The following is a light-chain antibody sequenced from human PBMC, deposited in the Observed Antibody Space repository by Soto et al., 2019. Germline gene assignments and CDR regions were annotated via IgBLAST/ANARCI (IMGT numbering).Light chain of an antibody. V-gene: IGKV3-15*01. J-gene: IGKJ4*01. CDR1: ESVSSN. CDR3: QQYNNWPLP. CDR2: GAS. Sequence: EIVMTQSPATLSVSPGERATLSCRASESVSSNLAWYQQKPGQAPRLLIYGASTRATGIPARFSGSGSGTECTLTISSLQSEEFAVYYCQQYNNWPLPFGGGTKVEIK.